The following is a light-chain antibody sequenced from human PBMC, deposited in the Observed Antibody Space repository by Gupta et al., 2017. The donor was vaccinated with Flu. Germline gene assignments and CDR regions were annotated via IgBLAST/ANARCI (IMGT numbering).Light chain of an antibody. CDR1: QGISNY. J-gene: IGKJ4*01. V-gene: IGKV1-16*02. CDR2: DAS. CDR3: QHNNSSPVP. Sequence: DIQMTQSPSSLSASVGDRVTITCRARQGISNYLDWFQQKPGKAPKFLIYDASSWKSGVPSKFSGSGCGTDFTLTISSRQPEDFATYYCQHNNSSPVPFGRGTQVEIK.